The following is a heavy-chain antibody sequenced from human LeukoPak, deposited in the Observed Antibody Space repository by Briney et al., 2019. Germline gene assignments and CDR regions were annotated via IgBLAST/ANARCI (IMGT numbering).Heavy chain of an antibody. V-gene: IGHV3-30*02. D-gene: IGHD1-14*01. CDR2: IHYDSSTE. J-gene: IGHJ4*02. CDR1: GFAFSSYG. Sequence: GGSLRLSCAASGFAFSSYGMHWVRQAPGKGLEWVAYIHYDSSTEDYADSVKGRFTISRGNAKNTLYLQMNSLRAADTAVYYCAKPARTDYADYWGQGTLVTVSS. CDR3: AKPARTDYADY.